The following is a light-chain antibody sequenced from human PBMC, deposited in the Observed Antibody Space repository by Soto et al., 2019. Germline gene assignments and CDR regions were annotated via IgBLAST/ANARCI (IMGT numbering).Light chain of an antibody. CDR3: SSYAGSNIFV. V-gene: IGLV2-8*01. CDR2: EVT. J-gene: IGLJ1*01. CDR1: SSDVGAYNY. Sequence: QSALTQPPSASGSPGQSVTISCTGASSDVGAYNYVSWYQQHPGKAPKLMIYEVTKLPSGVPDRFSGSKSGNTASLTVSGLQADDETDYYCSSYAGSNIFVFGSGTKLTVL.